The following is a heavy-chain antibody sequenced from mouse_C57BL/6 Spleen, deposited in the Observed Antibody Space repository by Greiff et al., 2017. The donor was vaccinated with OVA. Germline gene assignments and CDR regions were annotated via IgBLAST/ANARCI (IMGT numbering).Heavy chain of an antibody. Sequence: QVTLKESGPGILQPSQTLSLTCSFSGFSLSTFGMGVGWIRQPSGKGLEWLAHIWWDDDKYYNPALKSRLTISKDTSKNQVFLKIANVDTADTATYYCARIASLNYYGSPYAMDYWGQGTSVTVSS. CDR3: ARIASLNYYGSPYAMDY. CDR2: IWWDDDK. J-gene: IGHJ4*01. D-gene: IGHD1-1*01. CDR1: GFSLSTFGMG. V-gene: IGHV8-8*01.